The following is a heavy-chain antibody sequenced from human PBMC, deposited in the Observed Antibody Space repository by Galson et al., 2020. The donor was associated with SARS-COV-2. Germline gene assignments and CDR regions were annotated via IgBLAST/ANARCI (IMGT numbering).Heavy chain of an antibody. J-gene: IGHJ3*01. CDR3: ARTRPTSWESSVGSVDV. V-gene: IGHV2-26*01. CDR2: IFSNGEK. Sequence: SGPTLVKPTETLTLTCTVSWFSLSNPRSGVSWIRQPPGKALEWLAHIFSNGEKSYSTSLRRRLTVSKDTSKSQVVLTMANVGPLDTATYYCARTRPTSWESSVGSVDVWGLGTMVTVSS. D-gene: IGHD7-27*01. CDR1: WFSLSNPRSG.